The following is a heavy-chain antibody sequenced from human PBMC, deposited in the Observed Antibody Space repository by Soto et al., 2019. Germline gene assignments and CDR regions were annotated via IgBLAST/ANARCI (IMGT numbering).Heavy chain of an antibody. Sequence: GASVKVSCKASGGTFSSYAISWVRQAPGQGLEWMGGIIPIFGTANYAQKFQGRVTITADESTSTAYMELSSLRSEDTAVYYCARVVCGGDGYSGGYYYYGMDVWGQGTTVTVSS. V-gene: IGHV1-69*13. CDR3: ARVVCGGDGYSGGYYYYGMDV. J-gene: IGHJ6*02. CDR1: GGTFSSYA. CDR2: IIPIFGTA. D-gene: IGHD2-21*02.